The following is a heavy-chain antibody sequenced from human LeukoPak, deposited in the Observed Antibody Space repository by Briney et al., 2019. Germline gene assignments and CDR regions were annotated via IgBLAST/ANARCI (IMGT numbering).Heavy chain of an antibody. Sequence: GGSLRLSCAASGFTFSNYWMHWVRQAPGKGLVWVSRINSDARSTSYADSVKGRFTISRDNAKNSLYLQMNSLRAEDTAVYYCARQRGDILTGYYMPRGFDYWGQGTLVTVSS. CDR2: INSDARST. V-gene: IGHV3-74*01. J-gene: IGHJ4*02. CDR3: ARQRGDILTGYYMPRGFDY. CDR1: GFTFSNYW. D-gene: IGHD3-9*01.